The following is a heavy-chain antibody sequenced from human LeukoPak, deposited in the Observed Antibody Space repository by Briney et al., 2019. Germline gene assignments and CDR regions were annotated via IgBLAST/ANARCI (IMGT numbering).Heavy chain of an antibody. J-gene: IGHJ4*02. CDR2: IIGSSGTT. D-gene: IGHD5-12*01. CDR1: GFSFNNYA. CDR3: AKGAYDYIEIAYFDY. Sequence: PGGSLRLSCFASGFSFNNYAMNWVRQAPGKGLEWVSLIIGSSGTTFYADSVKGRFTIYRDKSKSTLYLQMNSLRAEDTAVYYCAKGAYDYIEIAYFDYWGQGSLVTVSS. V-gene: IGHV3-23*01.